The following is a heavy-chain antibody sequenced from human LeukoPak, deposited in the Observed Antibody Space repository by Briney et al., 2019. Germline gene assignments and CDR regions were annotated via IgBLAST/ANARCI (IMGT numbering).Heavy chain of an antibody. J-gene: IGHJ4*02. D-gene: IGHD5-18*01. CDR1: GGSFSGYY. CDR3: ARDQRGYSYGYVPLFDY. V-gene: IGHV4-34*01. CDR2: INHSGST. Sequence: SETLSLTCAVYGGSFSGYYWSWIRQPPGKGLEWIGEINHSGSTNYNPPLKSRVTISVDTSKNQFSLKLSSVTAADTAVYYCARDQRGYSYGYVPLFDYWGQGTLVTVSS.